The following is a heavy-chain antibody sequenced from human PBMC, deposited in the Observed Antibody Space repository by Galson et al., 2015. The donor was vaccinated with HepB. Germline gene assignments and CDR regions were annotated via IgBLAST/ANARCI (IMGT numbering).Heavy chain of an antibody. CDR3: ARDRPDYDDSSNYEGTDS. D-gene: IGHD3-22*01. CDR2: ISGGGGRT. Sequence: SLRLSCAASEFTFSSFAMNWVRQAPGKGLEWVSTISGGGGRTYYADAVKGRFTISRDNSKNRLYLQMNSLRVEDTAVYFCARDRPDYDDSSNYEGTDSWGQGTLVTVSS. J-gene: IGHJ4*02. CDR1: EFTFSSFA. V-gene: IGHV3-23*01.